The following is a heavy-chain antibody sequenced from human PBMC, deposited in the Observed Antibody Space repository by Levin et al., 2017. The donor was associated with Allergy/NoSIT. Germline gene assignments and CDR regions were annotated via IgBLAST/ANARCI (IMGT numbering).Heavy chain of an antibody. Sequence: GESLKISCAASGFTFSSYGMHWVRQAPGKGLEWVAVIWYDGSNKYYADSVKGRFTISRDNSKNTLYLQMNSLRAEDTAVYYCARDNGLAGAPSGLDYWGQGTLVTVSS. CDR3: ARDNGLAGAPSGLDY. J-gene: IGHJ4*02. CDR1: GFTFSSYG. V-gene: IGHV3-33*01. D-gene: IGHD1-26*01. CDR2: IWYDGSNK.